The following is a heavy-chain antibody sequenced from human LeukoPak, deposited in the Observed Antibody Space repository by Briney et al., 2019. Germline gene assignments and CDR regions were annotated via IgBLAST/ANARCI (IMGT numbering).Heavy chain of an antibody. D-gene: IGHD2-21*02. V-gene: IGHV1-2*06. CDR3: VRKTAGKYDMDV. CDR1: GYTFTGYY. J-gene: IGHJ6*02. Sequence: ASVKVSCKASGYTFTGYYMHWVRQAPGQGLEWMGRINPNSGGTNYAQKFQDRVTMTRDTSISTAYMELSRLRSDDTAVYYCVRKTAGKYDMDVWGQGTTVTVSS. CDR2: INPNSGGT.